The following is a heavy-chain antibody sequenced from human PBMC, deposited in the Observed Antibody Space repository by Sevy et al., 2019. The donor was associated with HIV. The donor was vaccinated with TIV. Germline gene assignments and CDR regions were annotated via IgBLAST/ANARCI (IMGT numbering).Heavy chain of an antibody. Sequence: GGSLRLSCVASGFTFNNFWMAWVRQAPGKGLEWFANIKPDGSESNHVGSVKGRFTISRDNAKNSLYLQMNSVTAEDTAVYYCARDVGGGYFDYWGQGTLVTVSS. V-gene: IGHV3-7*03. CDR2: IKPDGSES. CDR3: ARDVGGGYFDY. D-gene: IGHD3-16*01. CDR1: GFTFNNFW. J-gene: IGHJ4*01.